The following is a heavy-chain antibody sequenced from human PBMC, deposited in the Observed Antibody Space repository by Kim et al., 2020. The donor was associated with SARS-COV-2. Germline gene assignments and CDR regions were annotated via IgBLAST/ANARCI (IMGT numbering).Heavy chain of an antibody. CDR1: GFTFSSYD. Sequence: GGSLRLSCAASGFTFSSYDMHWVRQATGKGLEWVSAIGTAGDTYYPGSVKGRFTISRENAKNSLYLQMNSLRAGDTAVYYCARDHRYSSSSGVYYYYGMDVWGQGTTVTVSS. CDR3: ARDHRYSSSSGVYYYYGMDV. V-gene: IGHV3-13*04. CDR2: IGTAGDT. J-gene: IGHJ6*02. D-gene: IGHD6-6*01.